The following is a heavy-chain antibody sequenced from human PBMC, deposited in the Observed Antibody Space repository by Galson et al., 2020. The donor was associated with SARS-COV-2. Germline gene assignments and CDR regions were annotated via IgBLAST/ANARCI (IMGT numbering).Heavy chain of an antibody. J-gene: IGHJ3*02. CDR2: IYYSGSA. Sequence: SETLSLTCTVPGGSISSNGYYWTWIRQHPGKGLEWIGYIYYSGSAYYSPSLKSRVTISVDTSKNQFSLKLTSVTAADTAVYYCARDSGYMVGATSAFDIWGQGTMVTVSS. D-gene: IGHD1-26*01. CDR3: ARDSGYMVGATSAFDI. CDR1: GGSISSNGYY. V-gene: IGHV4-31*03.